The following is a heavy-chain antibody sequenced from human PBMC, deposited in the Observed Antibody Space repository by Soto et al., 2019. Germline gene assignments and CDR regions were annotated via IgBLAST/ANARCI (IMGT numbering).Heavy chain of an antibody. CDR2: IRTKPNNYAT. V-gene: IGHV3-73*02. CDR3: TRPEAPYGYHESFDS. J-gene: IGHJ4*02. CDR1: GFSCSGTA. Sequence: DVQLVESGGGLVQPGGSLKLSCATSGFSCSGTAMHWVRQASGKGLEWVGRIRTKPNNYATTYAASVTGRFTISRDESKNTVYLQMNSLKTEDTAVYYCTRPEAPYGYHESFDSWGQGALVTVAS. D-gene: IGHD5-18*01.